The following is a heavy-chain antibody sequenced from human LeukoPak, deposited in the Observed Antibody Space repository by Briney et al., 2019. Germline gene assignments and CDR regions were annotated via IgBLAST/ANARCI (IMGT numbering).Heavy chain of an antibody. J-gene: IGHJ5*02. D-gene: IGHD5-18*01. CDR1: GYTFTAYY. V-gene: IGHV1-2*02. Sequence: ASVKVSCKTSGYTFTAYYIYWVRQAPGQGLEGMGWINPNSGGTNYGQKFQGRVTMTSDTSISTAYMELSRLRSDDTAVYYCARDLGKAMAYPWGQGTLVTVSS. CDR2: INPNSGGT. CDR3: ARDLGKAMAYP.